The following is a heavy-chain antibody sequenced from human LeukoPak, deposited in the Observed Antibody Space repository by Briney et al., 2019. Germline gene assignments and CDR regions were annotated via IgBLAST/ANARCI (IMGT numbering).Heavy chain of an antibody. D-gene: IGHD3-10*01. J-gene: IGHJ4*02. CDR3: AKDGYYGSGSYFY. CDR2: ISNDAKYI. CDR1: GFTFSSYS. Sequence: GGSLRLSCAASGFTFSSYSMNWVRQAPGKGLEWVSSISNDAKYIYYADSLKGRFTVSRDNAKNSLYLQMNSLRAEDTAVYYCAKDGYYGSGSYFYWGQGTLVTVSS. V-gene: IGHV3-21*01.